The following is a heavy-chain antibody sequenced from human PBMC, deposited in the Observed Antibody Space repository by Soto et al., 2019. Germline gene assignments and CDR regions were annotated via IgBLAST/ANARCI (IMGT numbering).Heavy chain of an antibody. CDR3: SRDVAYGDRDY. V-gene: IGHV4-31*03. CDR2: IYYSGST. D-gene: IGHD4-17*01. J-gene: IGHJ4*02. Sequence: QVQLQESGPGLVKPSQTLSLTCTVSGGSISSGGYYWSWIRQHPGKGLEWIGYIYYSGSTYYNPSLKSRVTLSVDTSKNQCSLKLSSVTAADTAVYYCSRDVAYGDRDYWGQGTLVTVSS. CDR1: GGSISSGGYY.